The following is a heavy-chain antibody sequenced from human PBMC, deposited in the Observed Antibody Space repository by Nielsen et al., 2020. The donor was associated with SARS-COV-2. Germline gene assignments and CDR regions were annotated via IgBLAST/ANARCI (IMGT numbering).Heavy chain of an antibody. CDR3: ARTSLLYGDYDYFDY. CDR2: IYYSGST. J-gene: IGHJ4*02. Sequence: SETLSLTCSVSGDSISGYYWSWIRQPPGRGLEWIGYIYYSGSTNYNPSLKSRVTISVDTSKNQFSLKLSSVTAADTAVYYCARTSLLYGDYDYFDYWGQGTLVTVSS. CDR1: GDSISGYY. V-gene: IGHV4-59*12. D-gene: IGHD4-17*01.